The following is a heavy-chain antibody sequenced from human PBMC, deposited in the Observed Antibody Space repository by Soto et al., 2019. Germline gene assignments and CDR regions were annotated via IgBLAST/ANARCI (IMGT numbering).Heavy chain of an antibody. CDR3: ARPRGLRFSVADVFDI. CDR2: IYDSGTT. Sequence: PSETLSLTCIVSGGSISNSGFYWGWIRQPPRKGLEWIGSIYDSGTTYYNPSLKSRVTVSVDTSKNQFSLRLTSVIAADTAVYYCARPRGLRFSVADVFDIWGQGAMVTVSS. J-gene: IGHJ3*02. V-gene: IGHV4-39*01. D-gene: IGHD3-3*01. CDR1: GGSISNSGFY.